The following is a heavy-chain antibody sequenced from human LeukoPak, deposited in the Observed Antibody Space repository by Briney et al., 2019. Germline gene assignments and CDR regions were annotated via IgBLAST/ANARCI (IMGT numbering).Heavy chain of an antibody. CDR1: GGTVISYT. J-gene: IGHJ4*02. CDR2: IIPILGIA. Sequence: SVKVSGKASGGTVISYTISWVRQAPGQGREWRGGIIPILGIANYAQKFQGRVTITADKSTITAYMELSSLRSEDTALYYCARTGDWLSTSRHFDYWGQGTLVTVSS. D-gene: IGHD3-9*01. V-gene: IGHV1-69*10. CDR3: ARTGDWLSTSRHFDY.